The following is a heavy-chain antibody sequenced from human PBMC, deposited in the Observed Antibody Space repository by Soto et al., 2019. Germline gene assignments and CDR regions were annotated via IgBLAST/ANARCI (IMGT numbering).Heavy chain of an antibody. J-gene: IGHJ4*02. D-gene: IGHD2-15*01. Sequence: SVKVSCKASGFTFTSSAVQWVRQARGQRLEWIGWIVVGSGNTNYAQKFQERVTITRDTSASTVYMELSSLRSEDTSVYYCARGRGGVLFVPPTKFDNWGPGALVTVSS. CDR3: ARGRGGVLFVPPTKFDN. CDR2: IVVGSGNT. CDR1: GFTFTSSA. V-gene: IGHV1-58*01.